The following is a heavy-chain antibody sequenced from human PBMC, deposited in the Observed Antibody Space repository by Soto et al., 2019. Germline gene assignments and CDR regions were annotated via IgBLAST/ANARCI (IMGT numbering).Heavy chain of an antibody. J-gene: IGHJ4*02. CDR3: ARWYGGSLDY. D-gene: IGHD4-17*01. Sequence: QVQLQESGPGLVKPSETLSLTCTVSGGSISSYYWSWIRQPPGKGLEWIGYIYYSGSTNYNPSHKRRVTRSVETSKNRFSRNLSCVTAADTAVYYCARWYGGSLDYWGQGTLVTVSS. V-gene: IGHV4-59*01. CDR2: IYYSGST. CDR1: GGSISSYY.